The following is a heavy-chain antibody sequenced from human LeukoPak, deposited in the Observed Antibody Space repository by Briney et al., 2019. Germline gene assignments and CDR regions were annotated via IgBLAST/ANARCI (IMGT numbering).Heavy chain of an antibody. V-gene: IGHV4-38-2*02. Sequence: SETLSLTCTVSGYSISSGYYWGWIRQPPGKGLAWIGSIYHSGSTYYNPSLKSRVTISVDTSKNQFSLKLSSVTAADTAVYYCARTGRGWLQFGKTSYFDYWGQGTLVTVSS. CDR2: IYHSGST. CDR3: ARTGRGWLQFGKTSYFDY. J-gene: IGHJ4*02. CDR1: GYSISSGYY. D-gene: IGHD5-24*01.